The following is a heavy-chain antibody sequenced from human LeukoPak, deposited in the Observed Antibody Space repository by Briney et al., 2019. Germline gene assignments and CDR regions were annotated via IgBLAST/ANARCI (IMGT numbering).Heavy chain of an antibody. CDR1: GYTFTSYY. Sequence: VASVKVSCKASGYTFTSYYMHWVRQAPGQGLEWMGIINPSGGSTSYAQKFQGRVTMTRDTSISTGYMELSRLTSDDTAVYYCARVLPSDYWGQGTLVTVSS. J-gene: IGHJ4*02. V-gene: IGHV1-46*01. CDR2: INPSGGST. CDR3: ARVLPSDY.